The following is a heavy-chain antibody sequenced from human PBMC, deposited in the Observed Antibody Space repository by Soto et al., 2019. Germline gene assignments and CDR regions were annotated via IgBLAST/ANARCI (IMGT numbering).Heavy chain of an antibody. CDR3: AKDVALSTRGVLDS. V-gene: IGHV3-30*18. Sequence: GGPLRLSCAASGFTFGGCGVHWVRQAPGKGLEWVAAISYDGSDKYYGDSVNGRFTVSRDNSKNTLYLQMSSLRADDTAVYYCAKDVALSTRGVLDSWGQGTLVTVSS. CDR2: ISYDGSDK. J-gene: IGHJ4*02. D-gene: IGHD2-2*01. CDR1: GFTFGGCG.